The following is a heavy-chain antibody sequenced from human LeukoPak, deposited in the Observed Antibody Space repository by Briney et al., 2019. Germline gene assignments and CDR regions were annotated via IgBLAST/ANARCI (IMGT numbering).Heavy chain of an antibody. CDR1: GYTFTSYD. D-gene: IGHD3-22*01. J-gene: IGHJ4*02. CDR2: ISAYNGNT. CDR3: ARDYGLRESTYYYDSSGYWGYFDY. Sequence: ASVKVSCKASGYTFTSYDINWVRQAPGQGLEWMGWISAYNGNTNYAQKLQGRVTMTTDTSTSTAYMELRSLRSDDTAVYYCARDYGLRESTYYYDSSGYWGYFDYWGQGTLVTVSS. V-gene: IGHV1-18*01.